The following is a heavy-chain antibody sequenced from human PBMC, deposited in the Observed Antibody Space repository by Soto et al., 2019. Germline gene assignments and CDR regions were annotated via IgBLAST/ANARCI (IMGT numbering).Heavy chain of an antibody. D-gene: IGHD2-2*01. J-gene: IGHJ5*02. Sequence: GVSLRLSCAASGFTFSNFGMHWVRQAPGKGLEWVAIIWYDGSEKYYADSVKGRFTISRDNSKNTLYLQMNSLRAEDTAVYYCARDSPHDIALVPTGKNWFDPWGQGTLVNVSS. V-gene: IGHV3-33*01. CDR1: GFTFSNFG. CDR2: IWYDGSEK. CDR3: ARDSPHDIALVPTGKNWFDP.